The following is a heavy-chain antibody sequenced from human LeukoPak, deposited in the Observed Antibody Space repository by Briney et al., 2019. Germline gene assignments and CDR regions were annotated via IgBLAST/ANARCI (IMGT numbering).Heavy chain of an antibody. CDR2: ISAYNGNT. J-gene: IGHJ6*02. V-gene: IGHV1-18*01. Sequence: SSEKVSCKASGYTFTRYGISWVRQAPAQGREWMGWISAYNGNTNYAQKPQGRVTMTTDTSTSTAYMELRSLRSDDTAVYYCARVSRSLTYYYGMDVWGQGTTVTVSS. D-gene: IGHD2-15*01. CDR3: ARVSRSLTYYYGMDV. CDR1: GYTFTRYG.